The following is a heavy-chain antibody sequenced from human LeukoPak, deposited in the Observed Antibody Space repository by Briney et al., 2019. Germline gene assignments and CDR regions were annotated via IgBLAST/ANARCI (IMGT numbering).Heavy chain of an antibody. CDR3: ARVPLYYYDSRGLDFDY. V-gene: IGHV4-4*07. Sequence: SETLSLTCTVSGGSISTYFWSWIRQPAGKRLEWIGRIKTTGSTNYNPSLKSRVTMSVDTSKNQFSLKLNSVTAADTAVYYCARVPLYYYDSRGLDFDYWGQGTLVTVSS. CDR2: IKTTGST. D-gene: IGHD3-22*01. J-gene: IGHJ4*02. CDR1: GGSISTYF.